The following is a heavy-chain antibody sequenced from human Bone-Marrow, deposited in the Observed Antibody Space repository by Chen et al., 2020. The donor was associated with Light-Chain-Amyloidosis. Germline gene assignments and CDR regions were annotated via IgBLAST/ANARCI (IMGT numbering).Heavy chain of an antibody. CDR1: GFSVSRSY. J-gene: IGHJ4*02. CDR2: IYSGGST. CDR3: ATEGRDPGYSYGYLNY. Sequence: EVHLVETGGALIQPGGSLRRSCAASGFSVSRSYMSWVRPAPGKGLEWVSLIYSGGSTYYADFVKGRFTISRDSYKNTVYLQMNSLRAEDTALYYCATEGRDPGYSYGYLNYWGQGTLVTVSS. D-gene: IGHD5-18*01. V-gene: IGHV3-53*02.